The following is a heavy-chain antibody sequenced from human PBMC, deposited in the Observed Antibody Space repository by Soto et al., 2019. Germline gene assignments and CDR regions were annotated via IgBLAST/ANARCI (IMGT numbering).Heavy chain of an antibody. V-gene: IGHV1-69*02. Sequence: VKVACKAAVGTFSSYTISWRRQAPGQGLEWMGRIIPILGIANYAQKFQGRVTITADKSTSTAYMEPSSLRSEDTAVYYCVLVTSPPFDPWGQGTLVTVSS. CDR2: IIPILGIA. CDR1: VGTFSSYT. D-gene: IGHD2-2*01. J-gene: IGHJ5*02. CDR3: VLVTSPPFDP.